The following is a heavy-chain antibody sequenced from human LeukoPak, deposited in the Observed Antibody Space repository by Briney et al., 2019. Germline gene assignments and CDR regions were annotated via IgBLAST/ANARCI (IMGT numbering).Heavy chain of an antibody. Sequence: GGSLRLSWAASGFTVSSNYMSWVRQAPGKGLEWVSLIYSGGSTDYADSVKGRFTISRDNSKNTLYLQMNSLRAEDTAVYYCARESGYSYAPSFDDWGQGTLVTVSS. V-gene: IGHV3-66*01. D-gene: IGHD5-18*01. CDR1: GFTVSSNY. CDR2: IYSGGST. CDR3: ARESGYSYAPSFDD. J-gene: IGHJ4*02.